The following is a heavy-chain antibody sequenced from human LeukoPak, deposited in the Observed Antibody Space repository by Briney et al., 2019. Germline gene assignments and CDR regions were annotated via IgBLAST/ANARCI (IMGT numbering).Heavy chain of an antibody. Sequence: SQTLSLTCAVSGGSISSGAYSWSWIRQPPGKGLEWIGYIYHSGSTYYNPSLKSRVTISVDRSKNQFSPKLSSVTAADTAVYYCASERHYTMDVWGQGTTVTVSS. V-gene: IGHV4-30-2*01. D-gene: IGHD3-10*01. CDR3: ASERHYTMDV. CDR1: GGSISSGAYS. J-gene: IGHJ6*02. CDR2: IYHSGST.